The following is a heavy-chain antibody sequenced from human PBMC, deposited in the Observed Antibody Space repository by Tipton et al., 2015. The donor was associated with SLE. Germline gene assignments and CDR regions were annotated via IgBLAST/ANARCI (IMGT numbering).Heavy chain of an antibody. V-gene: IGHV3-11*04. Sequence: SLRLSCAASGFAFYDFAMTWFRQAPGKGLEWVSYISSLGSTLYYADSVKGRFTLSRDNAKNSLYLQMNSLRAEDTAVYYCARHKRAAAGPFDYWGQGTLVTVSS. CDR2: ISSLGSTL. J-gene: IGHJ4*02. D-gene: IGHD6-13*01. CDR1: GFAFYDFA. CDR3: ARHKRAAAGPFDY.